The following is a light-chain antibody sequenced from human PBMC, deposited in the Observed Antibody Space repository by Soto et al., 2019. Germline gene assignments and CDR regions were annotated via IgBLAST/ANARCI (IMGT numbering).Light chain of an antibody. CDR3: QQPNTWPPLT. Sequence: EIVLTQSPATLSVSPGERATLSCRASQTVSSNLAWYQQKPGQAPRLLIFDASTRATGIPARFSGTGSGTEFTLTISSREAEDLAVYYWQQPNTWPPLTFGRGTKLEIK. J-gene: IGKJ5*01. CDR1: QTVSSN. CDR2: DAS. V-gene: IGKV3-11*01.